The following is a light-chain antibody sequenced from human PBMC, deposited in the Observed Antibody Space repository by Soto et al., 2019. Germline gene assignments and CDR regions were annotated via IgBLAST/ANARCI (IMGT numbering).Light chain of an antibody. J-gene: IGKJ1*01. CDR2: DAS. V-gene: IGKV3-20*01. CDR1: QSVSSSY. CDR3: QQYGSSPQT. Sequence: IVLTQSPGTLSLSPGERATLSCRASQSVSSSYLAWYQQKPGQAPRLLIYDASSRATGIPDRFSGSGSGTDFTLTISRLEPEDYCQQYGSSPQTFGQGTKVEIK.